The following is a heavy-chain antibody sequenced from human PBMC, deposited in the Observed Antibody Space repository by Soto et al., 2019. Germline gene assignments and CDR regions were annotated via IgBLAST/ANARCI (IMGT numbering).Heavy chain of an antibody. CDR1: GFTFSSYG. CDR2: IWYDGSNK. J-gene: IGHJ5*02. V-gene: IGHV3-33*01. CDR3: ARDNRYCSSTSCYTGVHWSAP. D-gene: IGHD2-2*02. Sequence: PGGSLRLSCAASGFTFSSYGMHWVRQAPGKGLEWVAVIWYDGSNKYYADSVKGRFTISRDNSKNTLYLQMNSLRAEDTAVYYWARDNRYCSSTSCYTGVHWSAPWGRGPLVTVPS.